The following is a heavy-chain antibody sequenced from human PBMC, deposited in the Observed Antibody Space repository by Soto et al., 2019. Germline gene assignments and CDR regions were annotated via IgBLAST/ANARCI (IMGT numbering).Heavy chain of an antibody. Sequence: GGSLRLSCAASGFTFSSYGMHWVRQAPGKGLEWVAVISYDGSNKYYADSVKGRFTISRDNSKNTLYLQMNSLRAEDTAVYYCAIPGDLWFGELLSYYYGMDVWGQGTTVTVSS. CDR1: GFTFSSYG. CDR3: AIPGDLWFGELLSYYYGMDV. D-gene: IGHD3-10*01. J-gene: IGHJ6*02. CDR2: ISYDGSNK. V-gene: IGHV3-30*03.